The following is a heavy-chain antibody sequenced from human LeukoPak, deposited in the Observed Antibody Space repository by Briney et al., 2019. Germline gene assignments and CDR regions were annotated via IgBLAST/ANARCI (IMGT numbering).Heavy chain of an antibody. CDR2: IYHSGST. J-gene: IGHJ6*03. CDR1: GGSISSSNW. V-gene: IGHV4-4*02. CDR3: ARDRDSNYYYYYMDV. D-gene: IGHD4-11*01. Sequence: SETLSLTCAVSGGSISSSNWWNWVRQPPRKGLEWIGEIYHSGSTNYNPSLKSRVTMSVDTSKNQFSLKLSSVTAADTAVYYCARDRDSNYYYYYMDVWGKGTTVTVSS.